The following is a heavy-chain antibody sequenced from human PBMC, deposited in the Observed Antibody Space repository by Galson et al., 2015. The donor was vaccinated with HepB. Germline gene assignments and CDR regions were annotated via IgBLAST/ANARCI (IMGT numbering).Heavy chain of an antibody. J-gene: IGHJ4*02. D-gene: IGHD2-15*01. V-gene: IGHV3-30*18. Sequence: SLRLSCAASGFTFSSYGMHWVRQAPGKGLEWVAVISYDGSNKYYADSVKGRFTISRDNSKNTLYLQMNSLRAEDTAVYYCAKAMVPAIDYWGQGALVIVSS. CDR2: ISYDGSNK. CDR1: GFTFSSYG. CDR3: AKAMVPAIDY.